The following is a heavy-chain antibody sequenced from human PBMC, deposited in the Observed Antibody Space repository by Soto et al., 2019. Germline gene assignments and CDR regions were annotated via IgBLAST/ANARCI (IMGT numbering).Heavy chain of an antibody. CDR1: GYTSTNYG. CDR3: AATFDSGSYDFGGHPW. Sequence: QVQLVQSGTEVKKPGASLKVSCKASGYTSTNYGIAWVRQAPGQGLEWMGWISVYSGKTNYAQSLQARVTITRDMSTNTAYMELSGLRSEDTAVYYCAATFDSGSYDFGGHPWWGQGTLVTVSA. J-gene: IGHJ4*02. V-gene: IGHV1-18*01. CDR2: ISVYSGKT. D-gene: IGHD2-21*01.